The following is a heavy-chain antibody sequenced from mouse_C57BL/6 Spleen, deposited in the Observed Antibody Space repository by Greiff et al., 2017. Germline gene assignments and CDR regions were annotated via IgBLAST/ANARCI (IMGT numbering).Heavy chain of an antibody. D-gene: IGHD2-3*01. CDR2: INPSNGGT. CDR1: GYTFTSYW. V-gene: IGHV1-53*01. CDR3: ARSLYDGFHFDY. Sequence: QVQLQQPGTELVKPGASVKLSCKASGYTFTSYWMHWVKQRPGQGLEWIENINPSNGGTNYNEKFKSKATLTVDKSSSTAYMQLSSLTSEDSAVYYCARSLYDGFHFDYWGQGTTLTVSS. J-gene: IGHJ2*01.